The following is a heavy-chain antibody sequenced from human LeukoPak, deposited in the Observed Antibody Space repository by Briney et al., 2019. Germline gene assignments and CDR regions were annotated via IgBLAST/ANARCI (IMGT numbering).Heavy chain of an antibody. J-gene: IGHJ4*02. CDR1: GFTFSSYS. CDR3: VRGMGGGVSNFDY. D-gene: IGHD3-16*01. Sequence: GGSLRLSCAASGFTFSSYSMNWVRQAPGKGLEWVSSISSSSSYIYYADSVKGRFTISRDNAKNSLYLQMNSLRAEDTAVYYCVRGMGGGVSNFDYWGQGTLVTVSS. CDR2: ISSSSSYI. V-gene: IGHV3-21*01.